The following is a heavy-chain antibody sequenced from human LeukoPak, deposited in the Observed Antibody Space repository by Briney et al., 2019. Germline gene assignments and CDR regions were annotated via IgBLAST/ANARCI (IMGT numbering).Heavy chain of an antibody. CDR3: AKDMNTVTTTFDY. CDR1: GFIFSTYA. V-gene: IGHV3-30*18. J-gene: IGHJ4*02. CDR2: ISNDATKK. D-gene: IGHD4-17*01. Sequence: GGSLRLSCAASGFIFSTYAMHWVRQAPGKGLEWVAVISNDATKKYYADSVKGRSTISRDNSESTLYLQMNSLRAEDTAVYYCAKDMNTVTTTFDYWGQGTLVTVSS.